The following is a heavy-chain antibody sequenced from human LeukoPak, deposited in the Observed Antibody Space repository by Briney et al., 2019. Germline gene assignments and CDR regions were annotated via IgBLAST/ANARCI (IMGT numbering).Heavy chain of an antibody. CDR2: IYTSGST. CDR1: GGSISSYY. V-gene: IGHV4-4*07. J-gene: IGHJ3*02. D-gene: IGHD6-6*01. CDR3: AREYSSSDAFDI. Sequence: SETLSLTCTVPGGSISSYYWSWIRQPAGKGLEWIGRIYTSGSTNYNPSLKSRVTMSVDTSKNQFSLKLSSVTAADTAVYYCAREYSSSDAFDIWGQGTMVTVSS.